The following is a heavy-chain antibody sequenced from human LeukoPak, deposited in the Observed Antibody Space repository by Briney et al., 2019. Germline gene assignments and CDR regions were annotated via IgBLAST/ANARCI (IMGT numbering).Heavy chain of an antibody. CDR3: AKDLGNYYDTNAADY. J-gene: IGHJ4*02. Sequence: PGRSLRLSCVASGFTFDDYAMHWVRQAPGKGLEWVSGISWNSGSIGYADSVKGRFTISRDNAKNSLYLQMNSLRAEDTALYYCAKDLGNYYDTNAADYWGQGTLVTVSS. CDR2: ISWNSGSI. CDR1: GFTFDDYA. V-gene: IGHV3-9*01. D-gene: IGHD3-22*01.